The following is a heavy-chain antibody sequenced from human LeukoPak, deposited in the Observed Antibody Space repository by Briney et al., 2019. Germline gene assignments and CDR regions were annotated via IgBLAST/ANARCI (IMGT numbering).Heavy chain of an antibody. D-gene: IGHD4-11*01. Sequence: SETLSLTCTVSGGSVSSGSYYWSWIRQPPGKGLEWIGYIYYSGSTYYNPSLKSRVTISVDTSKNQFSLKLSSVTAADTAVYYCARESEIQSLDYWGQGTLVTVSS. CDR2: IYYSGST. V-gene: IGHV4-61*01. CDR3: ARESEIQSLDY. CDR1: GGSVSSGSYY. J-gene: IGHJ4*02.